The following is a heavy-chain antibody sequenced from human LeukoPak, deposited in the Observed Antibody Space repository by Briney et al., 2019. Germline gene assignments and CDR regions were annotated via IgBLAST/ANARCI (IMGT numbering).Heavy chain of an antibody. CDR1: GNYW. Sequence: GGSLRLSCAASGNYWMHWVRQAPGKGLVWVSHINSDGSWTSYADSVKGRFTISRDNSKNTLYLQMNSLRAEDTAVYYCARAPYGDEPSFDYWGQGTLVTVSS. CDR2: INSDGSWT. J-gene: IGHJ4*02. V-gene: IGHV3-74*01. D-gene: IGHD4-17*01. CDR3: ARAPYGDEPSFDY.